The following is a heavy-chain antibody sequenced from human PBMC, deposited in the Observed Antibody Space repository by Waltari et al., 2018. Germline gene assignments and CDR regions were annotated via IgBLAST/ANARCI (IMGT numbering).Heavy chain of an antibody. CDR3: ARGSRDFWSGYYHWWSFDY. CDR1: GGSFSGSY. D-gene: IGHD3-3*01. V-gene: IGHV4-34*01. CDR2: INHSGST. J-gene: IGHJ4*02. Sequence: QVQLQQWGAGLLKPSETLSLTCAVYGGSFSGSYWSWIRPPPGKGLEWIGEINHSGSTNYNPSLKSRVTISVDTSKNQFSLKLSSVTAADTAVYYCARGSRDFWSGYYHWWSFDYWGQGTLVTVSS.